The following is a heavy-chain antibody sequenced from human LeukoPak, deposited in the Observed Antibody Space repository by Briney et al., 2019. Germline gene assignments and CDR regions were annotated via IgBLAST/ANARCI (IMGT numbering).Heavy chain of an antibody. J-gene: IGHJ3*02. Sequence: GGSLRLSCAASGFTFGNYAMTWVRQAPGKGLEWVSSMSGSGSSTYFADSVKGRFTISRDNYKNTLYLQLTSLRADDTAVYYCAKDLRAYYYGSVPGAFDIWGQGTMVTVSS. D-gene: IGHD3-10*01. CDR1: GFTFGNYA. V-gene: IGHV3-23*01. CDR2: MSGSGSST. CDR3: AKDLRAYYYGSVPGAFDI.